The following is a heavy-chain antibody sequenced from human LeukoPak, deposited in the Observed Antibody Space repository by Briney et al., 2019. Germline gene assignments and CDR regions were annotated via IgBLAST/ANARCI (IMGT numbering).Heavy chain of an antibody. V-gene: IGHV3-48*01. CDR1: GFTFSSFS. Sequence: PGGSLRLSCAASGFTFSSFSMNWVRQAPGKGLEWVSFITGSSSTIYYADSVKGRFTISRDTAKNSLYLQMNSLRAEDTAVYYCARVQAATAPYVDYWGQGTLVTVSS. CDR2: ITGSSSTI. D-gene: IGHD1-1*01. CDR3: ARVQAATAPYVDY. J-gene: IGHJ4*02.